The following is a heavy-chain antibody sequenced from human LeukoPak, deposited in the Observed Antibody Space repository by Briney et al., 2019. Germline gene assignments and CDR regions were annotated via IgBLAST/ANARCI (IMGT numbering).Heavy chain of an antibody. CDR2: IYHSGST. CDR3: ARDFRGGYDFWSGYYTPYYFDY. Sequence: KTSETLSLTCTVSGGSISSYYWGWIRQPPGKGLEWIGSIYHSGSTYYNPSLKSRVTISVDTSKNHFSLKLSSVTAADTAVYYCARDFRGGYDFWSGYYTPYYFDYWGQGTLVTVSP. CDR1: GGSISSYY. D-gene: IGHD3-3*01. J-gene: IGHJ4*02. V-gene: IGHV4-39*07.